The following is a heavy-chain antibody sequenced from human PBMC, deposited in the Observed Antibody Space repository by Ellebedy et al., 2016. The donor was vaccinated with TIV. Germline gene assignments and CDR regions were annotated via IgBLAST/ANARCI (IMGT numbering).Heavy chain of an antibody. Sequence: SETLSLXCTVSGGSISSYYWSWIRQPAGKGLEWIGRIYTSGSTNYNPSLKSRVTISVDTSKNQFSLKLSSVTAADTAVYYCARGYCSGGSCSRAFDYWGQGTLVTVSS. V-gene: IGHV4-4*07. CDR3: ARGYCSGGSCSRAFDY. CDR1: GGSISSYY. J-gene: IGHJ4*02. D-gene: IGHD2-15*01. CDR2: IYTSGST.